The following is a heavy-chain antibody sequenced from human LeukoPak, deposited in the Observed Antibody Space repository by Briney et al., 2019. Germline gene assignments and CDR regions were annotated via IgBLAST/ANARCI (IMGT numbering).Heavy chain of an antibody. D-gene: IGHD3-10*01. V-gene: IGHV4-34*01. CDR1: GGSFSGYY. CDR2: INHSGST. CDR3: AILYYGSGSHVDY. Sequence: SETLSLTCAVYGGSFSGYYWSWIRQPPGKGLEWIGEINHSGSTNYNPSLKSRVTISVDTSKNQFSLKLSSVTAADTAVYYCAILYYGSGSHVDYWGQGTLVTVSS. J-gene: IGHJ4*02.